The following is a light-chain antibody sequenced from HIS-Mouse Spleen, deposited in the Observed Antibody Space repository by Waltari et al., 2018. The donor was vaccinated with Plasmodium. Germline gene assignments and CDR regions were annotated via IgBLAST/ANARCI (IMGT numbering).Light chain of an antibody. CDR3: QQSYSTWT. J-gene: IGKJ1*01. V-gene: IGKV1-39*01. CDR1: QSISSY. CDR2: AAS. Sequence: DIQMTQSPSSLSASVGDRVTITCRASQSISSYLNWYQQKPGKAPKLRIYAASSLQSGVPSRFSGSGSGTDFTLTISSLQPEYFATYYCQQSYSTWTFGQGTKVEIK.